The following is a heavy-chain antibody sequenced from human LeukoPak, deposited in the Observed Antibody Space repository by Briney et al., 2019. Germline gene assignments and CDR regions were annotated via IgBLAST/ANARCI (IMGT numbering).Heavy chain of an antibody. J-gene: IGHJ5*02. Sequence: SETLSLTCTVSGGSISSPSYYWNWIRQPAGKRLEWIGRIYRSGSTNYNPSLKSRVTISVDTSKNQFSLKLSSVTAADTAVYYCAREGLNMVRGVIPKEAWGWFDPWGQGTLVTVSS. V-gene: IGHV4-61*02. D-gene: IGHD3-10*01. CDR3: AREGLNMVRGVIPKEAWGWFDP. CDR2: IYRSGST. CDR1: GGSISSPSYY.